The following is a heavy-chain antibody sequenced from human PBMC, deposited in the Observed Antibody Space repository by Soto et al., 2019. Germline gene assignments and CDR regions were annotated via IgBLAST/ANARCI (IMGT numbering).Heavy chain of an antibody. Sequence: GGSLRLSCEATGFTFTSDSMTWVRQAPGKGLEWVSSISSHGRDIFYADSVKGRFTISRDNAKDSLHLQMNSLTGEDSAVYYCARGAALAGKLDLWGQGTLVTVSS. V-gene: IGHV3-21*06. CDR1: GFTFTSDS. J-gene: IGHJ4*02. CDR3: ARGAALAGKLDL. CDR2: ISSHGRDI. D-gene: IGHD6-19*01.